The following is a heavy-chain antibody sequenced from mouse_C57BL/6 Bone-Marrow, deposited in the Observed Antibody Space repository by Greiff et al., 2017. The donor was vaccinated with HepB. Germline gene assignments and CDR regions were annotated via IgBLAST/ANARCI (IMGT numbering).Heavy chain of an antibody. CDR3: ARSSYDGYYRLAWFAY. CDR2: IYPRDGST. CDR1: GYTFTSYD. Sequence: QVQLQQSGPELVKPGASVKLSCKASGYTFTSYDINWVKQRPGQGLEWIGWIYPRDGSTKYNEKFKGKATLTVDTSSSTAYMELHSLTSEDSAVYFCARSSYDGYYRLAWFAYWGQGTLVTVSA. V-gene: IGHV1-85*01. J-gene: IGHJ3*01. D-gene: IGHD2-3*01.